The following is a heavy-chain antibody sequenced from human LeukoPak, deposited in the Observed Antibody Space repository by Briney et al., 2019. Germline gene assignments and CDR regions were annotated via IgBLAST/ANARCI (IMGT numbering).Heavy chain of an antibody. V-gene: IGHV1-8*01. J-gene: IGHJ5*02. CDR2: MNPNSGNT. CDR1: GYTFTSYD. D-gene: IGHD3-22*01. Sequence: ASVKVSCKASGYTFTSYDITWVRQATGQGLEWMGWMNPNSGNTGYAQKLQGRVTMTTDTSTSTAYMELRSLRSDDTAVYYCARSVYYYDSSGYHPAEYDWFDPWGQGTLVTVSS. CDR3: ARSVYYYDSSGYHPAEYDWFDP.